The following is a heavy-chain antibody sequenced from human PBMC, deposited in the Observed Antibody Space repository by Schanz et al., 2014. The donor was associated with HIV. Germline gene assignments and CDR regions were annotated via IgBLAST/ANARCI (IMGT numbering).Heavy chain of an antibody. V-gene: IGHV1-69*01. CDR2: IIPIFGTA. CDR1: GGSFSYYA. Sequence: QVQLVQSGAEVKKPGSSVKVSCKASGGSFSYYAINWVRQAPGQGLEWMGGIIPIFGTANYAQKFQGRVTITADESTSTAYMELRSLRSDDTAVYYCARGLGDSSSSEPFDIWGQGTKVTVSS. D-gene: IGHD6-6*01. J-gene: IGHJ3*02. CDR3: ARGLGDSSSSEPFDI.